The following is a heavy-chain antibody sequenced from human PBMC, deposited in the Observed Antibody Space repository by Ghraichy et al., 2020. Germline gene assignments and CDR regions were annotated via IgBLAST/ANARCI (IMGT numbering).Heavy chain of an antibody. CDR2: ISYDGSNK. V-gene: IGHV3-30-3*01. Sequence: GGSLRLSCAASGFTFSSYAMHWVRQAPGKGLEWVAVISYDGSNKYYADSVKGRFTISRDNSKNTLYLQMNSLRAEDTAVYYCARPTTVTTFLLYYYYGMDVWGQGTTVTVSS. D-gene: IGHD4-17*01. J-gene: IGHJ6*02. CDR3: ARPTTVTTFLLYYYYGMDV. CDR1: GFTFSSYA.